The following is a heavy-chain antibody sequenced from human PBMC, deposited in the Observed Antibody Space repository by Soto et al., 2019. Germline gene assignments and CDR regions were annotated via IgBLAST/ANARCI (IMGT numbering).Heavy chain of an antibody. CDR1: GGSISSAYYY. V-gene: IGHV4-31*03. J-gene: IGHJ6*02. CDR3: ARGNSGSPPYGMDI. CDR2: INYNGRT. D-gene: IGHD3-10*01. Sequence: QVQLQESGPGLVNPSQTLSLICSVAGGSISSAYYYWACIRQHPGLGLEWIASINYNGRTYYNPSLKSRVTISVDTSKNQFSLNLNSVAAADTAEYYCARGNSGSPPYGMDIWGQGTTVTVSS.